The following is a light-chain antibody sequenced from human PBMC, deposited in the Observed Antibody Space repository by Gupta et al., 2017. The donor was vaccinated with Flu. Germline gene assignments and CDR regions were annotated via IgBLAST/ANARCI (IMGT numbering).Light chain of an antibody. CDR2: DVT. Sequence: QSAPTQPRSVSGSPVQSVTIYCTGSSNDVGGSNRVSWYQQRPGKAPNLILYDVTERPAGAPVRFSVSKAGNTASLTISARKEDEEADYYCSSHAGRGTWVFGTGTKFTVL. CDR3: SSHAGRGTWV. J-gene: IGLJ1*01. V-gene: IGLV2-11*01. CDR1: SNDVGGSNR.